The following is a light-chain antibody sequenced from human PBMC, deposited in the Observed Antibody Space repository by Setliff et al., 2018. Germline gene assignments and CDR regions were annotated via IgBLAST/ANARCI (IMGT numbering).Light chain of an antibody. CDR3: SSYTSKSAPLYV. J-gene: IGLJ1*01. V-gene: IGLV2-14*03. CDR2: DVS. Sequence: QSVLTQPAAVSGSPGQSIAISCAGSNSDVGDYDYVSWYQHHPDEAPKLLIYDVSERPSGISDRFSASKSGNTASLTISRLQTEDEADYYCSSYTSKSAPLYVFGTGTKVTVL. CDR1: NSDVGDYDY.